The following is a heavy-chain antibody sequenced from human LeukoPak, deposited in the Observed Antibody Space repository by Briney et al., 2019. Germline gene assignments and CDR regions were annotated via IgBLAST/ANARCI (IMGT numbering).Heavy chain of an antibody. J-gene: IGHJ6*02. CDR2: IWYDGSNK. D-gene: IGHD3-10*01. CDR1: GFTFSNYG. Sequence: GGSLRLSCAASGFTFSNYGMHWVRQAPGKGLEWVAVIWYDGSNKYYADSVKGRFTISRDNSKNTLYLQMNSLRAEDTAVYYCARDLGGFGDAWSLDVWGQGTTVTVSS. V-gene: IGHV3-33*01. CDR3: ARDLGGFGDAWSLDV.